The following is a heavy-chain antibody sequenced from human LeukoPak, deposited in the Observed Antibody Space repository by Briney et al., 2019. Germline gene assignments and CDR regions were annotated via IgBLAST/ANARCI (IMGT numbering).Heavy chain of an antibody. CDR2: ISGSDGRT. Sequence: GGSLRLSRAASGFTFSNYAMNWVRQAPGKGLEWVSAISGSDGRTYYADSVRGRFTISRDNSKNTLYLQVNSLRADDTAVYYCAKERGRFGESYYFDLWGQGTLVTVSS. CDR3: AKERGRFGESYYFDL. D-gene: IGHD3-10*01. CDR1: GFTFSNYA. V-gene: IGHV3-23*01. J-gene: IGHJ4*02.